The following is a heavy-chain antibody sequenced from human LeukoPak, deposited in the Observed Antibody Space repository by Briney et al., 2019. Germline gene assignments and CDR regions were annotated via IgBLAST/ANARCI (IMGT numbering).Heavy chain of an antibody. CDR3: AREISGVSSSSADYYYYMDV. CDR1: GYTFTSYG. CDR2: ISAYNGNT. D-gene: IGHD6-6*01. J-gene: IGHJ6*03. V-gene: IGHV1-18*01. Sequence: GASVKVSCKASGYTFTSYGISWVRQAPGQGLEWMGWISAYNGNTNYAQKLQGRVTMTTDTSTSTAYMELRSLRSDDTAVYYCAREISGVSSSSADYYYYMDVWGKGTTVTVSS.